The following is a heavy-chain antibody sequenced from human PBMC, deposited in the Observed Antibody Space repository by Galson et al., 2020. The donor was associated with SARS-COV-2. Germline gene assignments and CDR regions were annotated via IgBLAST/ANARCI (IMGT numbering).Heavy chain of an antibody. D-gene: IGHD3-10*01. CDR3: ARALQVSRVPDFFDF. Sequence: ASETLSLTCGVSDYPIKTGHYWGWIRQPPGKGLEWIASIYHSGSTYYNPSLKSRATISVDTSKNQFSLRLSSVTAADTALYYCARALQVSRVPDFFDFWGQGTLVTVSS. CDR1: DYPIKTGHY. J-gene: IGHJ4*02. CDR2: IYHSGST. V-gene: IGHV4-38-2*01.